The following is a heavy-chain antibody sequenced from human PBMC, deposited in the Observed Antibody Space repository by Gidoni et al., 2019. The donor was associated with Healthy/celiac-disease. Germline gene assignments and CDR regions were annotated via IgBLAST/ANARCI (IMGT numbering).Heavy chain of an antibody. Sequence: QVQRVQAEAEVKKPGASVKVSCKASGYTLTGYYMHWVRQAPGQGLEWMGWINPNSGGTINAQRFQGRITMTRDTSISTAYVELSRLRSDDTAVYYCARDLSTYGDYGFTIYWYFDLWGRGTLVTVSS. D-gene: IGHD4-17*01. V-gene: IGHV1-2*02. CDR3: ARDLSTYGDYGFTIYWYFDL. J-gene: IGHJ2*01. CDR1: GYTLTGYY. CDR2: INPNSGGT.